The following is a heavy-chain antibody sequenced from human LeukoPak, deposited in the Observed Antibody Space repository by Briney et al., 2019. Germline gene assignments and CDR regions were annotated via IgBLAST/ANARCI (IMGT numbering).Heavy chain of an antibody. D-gene: IGHD6-19*01. Sequence: PGGPLRLSYAASGFTFSIYGMPWVRQAPGKGQEWVVLIRYDGSNIYYAASLKARLTISRENRKNTLYLQMHSLRAEATAVYYCAKVQGIAVAGKNYYGMDVWGQGTTVTVFS. CDR3: AKVQGIAVAGKNYYGMDV. V-gene: IGHV3-30*02. CDR2: IRYDGSNI. CDR1: GFTFSIYG. J-gene: IGHJ6*02.